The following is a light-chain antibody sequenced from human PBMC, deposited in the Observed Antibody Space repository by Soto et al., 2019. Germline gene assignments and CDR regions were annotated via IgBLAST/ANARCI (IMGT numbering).Light chain of an antibody. CDR2: DAS. CDR3: QQFNSYPIT. J-gene: IGKJ5*01. V-gene: IGKV1-13*02. CDR1: QGISSA. Sequence: AIQLTQSPSFLSASVGDRVTITCRASQGISSALAWYQQKPGKAPKLLIYDASSLESGVPSRFSGSGSGTDFTLTISSLQPEDSATYYCQQFNSYPITFGQGTRLEIK.